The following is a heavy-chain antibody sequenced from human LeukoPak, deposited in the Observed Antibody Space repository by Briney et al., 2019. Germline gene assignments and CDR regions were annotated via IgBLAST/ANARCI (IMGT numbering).Heavy chain of an antibody. D-gene: IGHD3-10*01. CDR2: IYYSGST. J-gene: IGHJ5*02. V-gene: IGHV4-39*07. CDR3: ARGDYFLWFGELTAHWFDP. Sequence: SQTLSLTCTVSGGSTSSSSYYWGWIRHPPGKGLEWIGSIYYSGSTYYNPSLKSRVTISVDTSKNQFSLKLSSVTAADTAVYYCARGDYFLWFGELTAHWFDPWGQGTLVTVSS. CDR1: GGSTSSSSYY.